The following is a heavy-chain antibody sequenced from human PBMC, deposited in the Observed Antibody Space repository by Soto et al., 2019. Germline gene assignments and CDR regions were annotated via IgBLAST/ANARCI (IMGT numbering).Heavy chain of an antibody. CDR2: INPSGGST. Sequence: ASVKVSCKASGYTFTTYYIQWVRQAPGQGLEWMGIINPSGGSTYYAQTLQGRVTVTRDTSTSTVYMELSSLRTEDTAVYYCAADVGGYIYGLARHWSPGTQVTVSS. J-gene: IGHJ4*01. CDR1: GYTFTTYY. D-gene: IGHD4-17*01. V-gene: IGHV1-46*04. CDR3: AADVGGYIYGLARH.